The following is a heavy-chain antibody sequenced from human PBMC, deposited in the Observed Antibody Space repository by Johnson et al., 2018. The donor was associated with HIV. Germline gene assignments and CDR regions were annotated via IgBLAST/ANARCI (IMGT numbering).Heavy chain of an antibody. Sequence: MQLVESGGGLVQPGGSLRLSCAASGFTVSSNYMSWVRQAPGKGLEWVSVIYSGGSTYYADSVKGRFTISRDNSKNTLYLQMNSLRAEDTAIYYWARQGPVIAVAGAFDIWGQGTMVTVSS. J-gene: IGHJ3*02. CDR1: GFTVSSNY. CDR3: ARQGPVIAVAGAFDI. D-gene: IGHD6-19*01. CDR2: IYSGGST. V-gene: IGHV3-66*04.